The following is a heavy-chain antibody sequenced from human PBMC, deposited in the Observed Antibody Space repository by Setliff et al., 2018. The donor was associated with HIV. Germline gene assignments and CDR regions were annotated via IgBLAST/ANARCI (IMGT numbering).Heavy chain of an antibody. J-gene: IGHJ4*02. CDR1: GYSISSGYC. V-gene: IGHV4-38-2*02. CDR3: AKTSSGSDY. CDR2: VCHSGNT. Sequence: SETLSLTCTVSGYSISSGYCWGWIRQPPGKGLEWIGSVCHSGNTYYNPSLENRVTISVDTSKNQISLRVTSVTAADTAVDYCAKTSSGSDYWGQGALVTVSS. D-gene: IGHD3-22*01.